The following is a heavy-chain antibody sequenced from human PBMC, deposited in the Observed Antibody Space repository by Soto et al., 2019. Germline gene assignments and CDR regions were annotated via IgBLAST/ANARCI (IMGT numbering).Heavy chain of an antibody. J-gene: IGHJ6*02. CDR3: ATERPYYYYGMDV. V-gene: IGHV1-18*01. CDR2: ISAYNGNT. Sequence: GAAVKVSCKASGYTFTSYGISWVRQAPGQGLEWMGWISAYNGNTNYAQKLQGRVTMTTDTSTSTAYMELRSLRSDDTAVYYCATERPYYYYGMDVWGQGTTVTVSS. CDR1: GYTFTSYG.